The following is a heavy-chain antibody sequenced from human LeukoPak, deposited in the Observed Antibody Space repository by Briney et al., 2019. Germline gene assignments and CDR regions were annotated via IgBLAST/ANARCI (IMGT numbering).Heavy chain of an antibody. CDR1: GFSLSTTTMG. D-gene: IGHD3-10*02. V-gene: IGHV2-5*01. Sequence: SGPTLVKPTQTLTLTCTFSGFSLSTTTMGVGWIRQPPGKALEWLALIFWNDDKRYSPSLTSRLAVIKDTSKNQVVLTMTNMDPVDTATYFCAHIVLGDNWFDPWGQGTLVTVSS. CDR3: AHIVLGDNWFDP. J-gene: IGHJ5*02. CDR2: IFWNDDK.